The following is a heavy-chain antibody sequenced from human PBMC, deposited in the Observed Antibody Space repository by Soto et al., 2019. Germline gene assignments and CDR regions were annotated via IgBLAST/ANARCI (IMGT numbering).Heavy chain of an antibody. CDR1: GFTFSNYV. CDR3: ARDFVIVGSRPLDY. CDR2: IWNDGSKI. J-gene: IGHJ4*02. V-gene: IGHV3-33*01. Sequence: GGSLRLSCAASGFTFSNYVMHWVRQAPGKGLEWVALIWNDGSKIYYEDSVKGRFTISRDNSKNTLYLQINSLRVEDTAVYFCARDFVIVGSRPLDYWGQGTLVTVSS. D-gene: IGHD2-15*01.